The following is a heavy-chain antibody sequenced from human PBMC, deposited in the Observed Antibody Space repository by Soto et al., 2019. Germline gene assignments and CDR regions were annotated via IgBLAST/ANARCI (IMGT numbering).Heavy chain of an antibody. J-gene: IGHJ4*02. Sequence: GASVKVSCKASGYTFTSYGISWVRQAPGQGLEWMGWISAYNGNTNYAQKLQGRVTMTTDTSTSTAYMELRSLRSDDTAVYYCARVPLRGYSYGFLDYWGQGTLVTVSS. V-gene: IGHV1-18*01. D-gene: IGHD5-18*01. CDR3: ARVPLRGYSYGFLDY. CDR1: GYTFTSYG. CDR2: ISAYNGNT.